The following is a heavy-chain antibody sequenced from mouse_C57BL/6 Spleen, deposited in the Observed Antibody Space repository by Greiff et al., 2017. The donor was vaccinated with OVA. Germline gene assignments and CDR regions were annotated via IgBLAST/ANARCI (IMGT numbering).Heavy chain of an antibody. CDR1: GYSIPSGYY. CDR2: ISYDGSN. V-gene: IGHV3-6*01. CDR3: ARDDSCFDY. Sequence: EVKLMESGPGLVKPSQSLSLTCSVTGYSIPSGYYWNWIRQFPGNKLEWMGYISYDGSNNYNPSLKNRISITRDTSKNQFFLKLNSVTTEDTATYYCARDDSCFDYWGQGTTLTVSS. D-gene: IGHD2-13*01. J-gene: IGHJ2*01.